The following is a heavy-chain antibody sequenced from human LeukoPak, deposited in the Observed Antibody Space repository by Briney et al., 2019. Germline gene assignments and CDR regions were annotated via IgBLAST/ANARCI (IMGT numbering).Heavy chain of an antibody. CDR3: ARDEGYTGYYYMDV. CDR2: ISSSSSYI. J-gene: IGHJ6*03. D-gene: IGHD5-12*01. V-gene: IGHV3-21*01. CDR1: GFTFSSYW. Sequence: GGSLRLSCAASGFTFSSYWMHWVRQAPGKGLEWVSSISSSSSYIYYADSVKGRFTISRDNAKNSLYLQMNSLIAEDTAVYYCARDEGYTGYYYMDVWGKGTTVTVSS.